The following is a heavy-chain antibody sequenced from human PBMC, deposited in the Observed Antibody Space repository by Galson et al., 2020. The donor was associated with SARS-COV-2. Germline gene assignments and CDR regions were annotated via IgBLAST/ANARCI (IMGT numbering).Heavy chain of an antibody. J-gene: IGHJ1*01. Sequence: GESLKISCSASGFIFSDYAMHWVRQAPGKGLEYVSAISSNGETSFYADSVNGRFTMSRDNSKNMFYLQMTALRLEDTAFYFCLSYSSTRQNHWGQGTRVSVSS. D-gene: IGHD2-2*01. CDR3: LSYSSTRQNH. CDR2: ISSNGETS. CDR1: GFIFSDYA. V-gene: IGHV3-64D*06.